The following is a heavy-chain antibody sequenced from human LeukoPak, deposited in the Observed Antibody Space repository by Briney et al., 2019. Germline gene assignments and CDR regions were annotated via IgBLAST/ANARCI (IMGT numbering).Heavy chain of an antibody. Sequence: SETLSLTCTVSGGSISSYYWSWIRQPAGKGLEWIGRIYTSGSTNYNPSLKSRVTISVDTSKNQFSLKLSSVTAADTAVYYCARGGGDIVLMVYASAFDIWGQGTMVTVSS. J-gene: IGHJ3*02. CDR3: ARGGGDIVLMVYASAFDI. CDR1: GGSISSYY. D-gene: IGHD2-8*01. V-gene: IGHV4-4*07. CDR2: IYTSGST.